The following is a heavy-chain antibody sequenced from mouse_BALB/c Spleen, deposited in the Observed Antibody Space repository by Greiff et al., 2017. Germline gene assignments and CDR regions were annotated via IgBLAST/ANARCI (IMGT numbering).Heavy chain of an antibody. D-gene: IGHD3-2*01. Sequence: EVHLVESGGGLVKPGGSLKLSCAASGFAFSSYDMSWVRQTPEKRLEWVAYISSGGGSTYYPDTVKGRFTISRDNAKNTLYLQMSSLKSEDTAMYYCARHGQLGLPYFDYWGQGTTLTVSS. V-gene: IGHV5-12-1*01. CDR1: GFAFSSYD. CDR2: ISSGGGST. J-gene: IGHJ2*01. CDR3: ARHGQLGLPYFDY.